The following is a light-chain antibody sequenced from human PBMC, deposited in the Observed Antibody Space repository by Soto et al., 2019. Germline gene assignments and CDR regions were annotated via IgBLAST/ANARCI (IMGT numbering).Light chain of an antibody. Sequence: EIVLTQSPGTLSLSPGERATLSCRPSQSVTSSYLAWYQQKPGQAPRLLIYGASSRATGIPDRFSGRGSGTDFTLTISRLEPEDFAVYYCQQYGSSPRTFGQGTKVDIK. V-gene: IGKV3-20*01. J-gene: IGKJ1*01. CDR2: GAS. CDR1: QSVTSSY. CDR3: QQYGSSPRT.